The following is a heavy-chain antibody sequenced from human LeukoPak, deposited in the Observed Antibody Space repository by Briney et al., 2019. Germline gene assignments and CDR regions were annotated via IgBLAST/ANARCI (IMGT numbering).Heavy chain of an antibody. Sequence: PGGSLRLSCAASGFTFSTYEMNWVRQAPGKGLEWVAYIANSGNTIYSADSVKGRFTISRDNAKNSLYLQMNSLRAEDTAVYYCARADLAVVPVFDYWGQGTLVTVSS. CDR3: ARADLAVVPVFDY. V-gene: IGHV3-48*03. CDR2: IANSGNTI. J-gene: IGHJ4*02. CDR1: GFTFSTYE. D-gene: IGHD6-19*01.